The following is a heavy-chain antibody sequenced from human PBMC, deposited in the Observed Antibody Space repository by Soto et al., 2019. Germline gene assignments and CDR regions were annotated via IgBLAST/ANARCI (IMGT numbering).Heavy chain of an antibody. J-gene: IGHJ4*02. CDR1: GYSFTKYW. Sequence: EVQLVQSGAEVKKPGESLKISCKGSGYSFTKYWIGWVRQMPGKGLEWMGIIYPGDSDTRYSSSFQGQVTISADKSISTAYLPWTSLKASDTAMYYCARWGSGNFGRRPFDYWGRGTLVTASS. CDR3: ARWGSGNFGRRPFDY. D-gene: IGHD3-10*01. V-gene: IGHV5-51*01. CDR2: IYPGDSDT.